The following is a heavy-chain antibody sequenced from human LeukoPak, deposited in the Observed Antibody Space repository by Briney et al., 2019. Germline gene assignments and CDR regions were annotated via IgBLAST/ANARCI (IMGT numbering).Heavy chain of an antibody. Sequence: PSETLSLTCTVSGGSISYDGYYWSWIRQLPGKGLEWIGHIYYGGTTEYNPSLESRITISVATSKTQFSLKLNSVTAAATAVYYCARGGATVTDYWGQGNLVTVSS. V-gene: IGHV4-31*03. J-gene: IGHJ4*02. D-gene: IGHD4-17*01. CDR3: ARGGATVTDY. CDR2: IYYGGTT. CDR1: GGSISYDGYY.